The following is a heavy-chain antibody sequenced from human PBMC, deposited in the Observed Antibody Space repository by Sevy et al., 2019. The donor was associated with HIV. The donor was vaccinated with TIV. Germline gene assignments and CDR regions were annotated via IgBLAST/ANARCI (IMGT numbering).Heavy chain of an antibody. CDR1: GFTFGDYA. D-gene: IGHD6-13*01. CDR2: IRSKAYGGTT. CDR3: TRGRIAAAGPFDY. Sequence: GGSLRLSRTASGFTFGDYAMSWFRQAPGKGLEWVGFIRSKAYGGTTEYAVSVKGRFTISRDDSKSIAYLQMNSLKTEDTAVYYCTRGRIAAAGPFDYWGQGTLVTVSS. V-gene: IGHV3-49*03. J-gene: IGHJ4*02.